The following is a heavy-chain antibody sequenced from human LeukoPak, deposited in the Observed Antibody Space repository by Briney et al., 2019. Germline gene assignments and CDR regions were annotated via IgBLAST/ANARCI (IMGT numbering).Heavy chain of an antibody. CDR3: ASRIQLWFGDWFDP. Sequence: SETLSLTCTVSGGSISSYYWSWIRQPPGKGLEWVGYIYYSGSTNYNPSLKSRVTISVDTPKNQFSLKLSSVTAADTAVYYCASRIQLWFGDWFDPWGQGTLVTVSS. CDR1: GGSISSYY. D-gene: IGHD5-18*01. V-gene: IGHV4-59*08. CDR2: IYYSGST. J-gene: IGHJ5*02.